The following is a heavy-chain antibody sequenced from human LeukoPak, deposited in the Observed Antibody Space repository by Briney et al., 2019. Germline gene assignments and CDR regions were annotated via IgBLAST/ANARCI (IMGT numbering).Heavy chain of an antibody. CDR3: ARDRSISGVVTIDF. D-gene: IGHD3-3*01. J-gene: IGHJ4*02. CDR2: IKQDGSET. V-gene: IGHV3-7*01. Sequence: GGSLRLSRAASGFSFSNSWMTWVRQSPGKGLEWVANIKQDGSETYYVDSVMGRFTISRLNAKNSVYLQMNSLRAEDTAVYYCARDRSISGVVTIDFWGQGTLVTVSS. CDR1: GFSFSNSW.